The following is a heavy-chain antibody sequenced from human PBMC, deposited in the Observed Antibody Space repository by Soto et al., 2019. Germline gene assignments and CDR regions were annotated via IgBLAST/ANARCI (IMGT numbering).Heavy chain of an antibody. J-gene: IGHJ5*02. CDR1: GDPISSGTHY. CDR2: IYHSGST. CDR3: AREWLYNWFDP. D-gene: IGHD3-22*01. Sequence: SETLSLTCTVSGDPISSGTHYWNWIRQHPGKGLEWIGYIYHSGSTYYNPSLKSRGTISVDRSKNQFSLKLSSVTAADTAVYYCAREWLYNWFDPWGQGTLVTVSS. V-gene: IGHV4-30-2*01.